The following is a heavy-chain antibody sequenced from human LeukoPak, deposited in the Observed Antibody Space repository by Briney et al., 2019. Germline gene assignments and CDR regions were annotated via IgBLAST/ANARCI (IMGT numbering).Heavy chain of an antibody. D-gene: IGHD2-21*01. CDR3: ARGVVRCDAFDI. CDR2: IYYSGST. V-gene: IGHV4-30-4*01. Sequence: SETLSLTCTVSGGSISSGDYYWSWIRQPPGKGLEWIGYIYYSGSTYYNPSLKSRVTISVDTSKNQFSLKLSSVTAADTAVCHCARGVVRCDAFDIWGQGTMVTVSS. J-gene: IGHJ3*02. CDR1: GGSISSGDYY.